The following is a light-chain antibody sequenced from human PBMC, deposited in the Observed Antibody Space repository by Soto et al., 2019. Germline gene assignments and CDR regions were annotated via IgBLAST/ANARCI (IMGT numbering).Light chain of an antibody. V-gene: IGLV2-14*01. CDR2: GVS. Sequence: QSALTQPASVSGSPGQSITMSCTGTSSDVGGYNYVSWYQQHPGKAPKLMIYGVSNRPSGVANRFSGSKSVNTASLTISGLQAEDEADHYCSSYTSSSTLYVFGTGTKGTVL. CDR1: SSDVGGYNY. J-gene: IGLJ1*01. CDR3: SSYTSSSTLYV.